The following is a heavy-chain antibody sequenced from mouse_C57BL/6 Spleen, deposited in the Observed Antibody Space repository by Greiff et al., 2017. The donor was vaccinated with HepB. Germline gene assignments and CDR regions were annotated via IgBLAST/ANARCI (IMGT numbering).Heavy chain of an antibody. D-gene: IGHD1-1*01. J-gene: IGHJ2*01. CDR2: INPSSGYT. CDR1: GYTFTSYW. Sequence: VQLQQSGAELAKPGASVKLSCKASGYTFTSYWMHWVKQRPGQGLEWIGYINPSSGYTKYNQKFKDKATLTADKSSSTAYMQLISLTYEDSAVYDCAPMNDYYGPCDYWGQGTTLTVSS. CDR3: APMNDYYGPCDY. V-gene: IGHV1-7*01.